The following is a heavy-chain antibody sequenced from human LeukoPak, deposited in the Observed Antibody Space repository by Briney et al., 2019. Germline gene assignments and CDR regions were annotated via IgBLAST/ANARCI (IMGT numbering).Heavy chain of an antibody. D-gene: IGHD1-26*01. Sequence: GGSLRLSCAASGFTFSSYAMSRVRQAPGKGLEWVSAISGSGGSTYYADSVKGRFTISRDNSKNTLYLQMNSLRAEDTAAYYCATSGSYFPDAFDIWGQGTMVTVSS. V-gene: IGHV3-23*01. CDR2: ISGSGGST. J-gene: IGHJ3*02. CDR3: ATSGSYFPDAFDI. CDR1: GFTFSSYA.